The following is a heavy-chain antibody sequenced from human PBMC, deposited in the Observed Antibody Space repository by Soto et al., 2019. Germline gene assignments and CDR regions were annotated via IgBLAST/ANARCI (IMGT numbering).Heavy chain of an antibody. CDR1: GGTFSSYA. CDR2: IIPIFGTA. D-gene: IGHD2-15*01. J-gene: IGHJ6*02. CDR3: ARDQGCSGGSCYSGNYYYGMDV. V-gene: IGHV1-69*12. Sequence: QVQLVQSGAEVKKPGSSVKVSCKASGGTFSSYAISWVRQAPGQGLEWMGGIIPIFGTANYAQKFQGRVTITADESTSTAYMELSSLRSEDTAVYYCARDQGCSGGSCYSGNYYYGMDVWGQGTTVTVSS.